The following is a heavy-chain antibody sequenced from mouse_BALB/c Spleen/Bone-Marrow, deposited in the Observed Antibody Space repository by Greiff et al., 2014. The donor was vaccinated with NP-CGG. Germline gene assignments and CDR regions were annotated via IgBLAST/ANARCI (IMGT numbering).Heavy chain of an antibody. CDR3: ARGGGYGRSLFAF. D-gene: IGHD1-1*01. CDR1: GYSITSGYN. J-gene: IGHJ1*01. Sequence: DVKLVESGPDLVKPSQSLSLTCTVPGYSITSGYNWHWIRQFPGNKLEWMGYIHYSGSTNYNPSLKSRIAITRDTSKNQFFLQLNSVTTEDTATYYCARGGGYGRSLFAFSGAGPMVTVSS. CDR2: IHYSGST. V-gene: IGHV3-1*02.